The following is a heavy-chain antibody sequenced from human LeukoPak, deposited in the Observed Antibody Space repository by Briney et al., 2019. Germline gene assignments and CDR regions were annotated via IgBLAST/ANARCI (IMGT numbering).Heavy chain of an antibody. Sequence: ASVKVSCKASGGTFKNDVINWVRQAPGQGLEWMGRIIPIFGIPSYTQKFQGRLTITADKSTNTVHMELSSLTSDDTAVYFCARDLELEEPGPYGLDVWCQGTRVIVSS. CDR3: ARDLELEEPGPYGLDV. D-gene: IGHD5-24*01. J-gene: IGHJ6*02. CDR2: IIPIFGIP. CDR1: GGTFKNDV. V-gene: IGHV1-69*04.